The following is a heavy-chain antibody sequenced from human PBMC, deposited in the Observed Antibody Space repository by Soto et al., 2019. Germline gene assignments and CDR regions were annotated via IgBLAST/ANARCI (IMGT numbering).Heavy chain of an antibody. CDR2: ISGSGGST. CDR3: AKGTLITIFGVASNDAFDI. Sequence: GSLRLSCAASGFTFSSYAMSWVRQAPGKGLEWVSAISGSGGSTYYADSVKGRFTISRDNSKNTLYLQMNSLRAEDTAVYYCAKGTLITIFGVASNDAFDIWGQGTMVTVSS. J-gene: IGHJ3*02. CDR1: GFTFSSYA. D-gene: IGHD3-3*01. V-gene: IGHV3-23*01.